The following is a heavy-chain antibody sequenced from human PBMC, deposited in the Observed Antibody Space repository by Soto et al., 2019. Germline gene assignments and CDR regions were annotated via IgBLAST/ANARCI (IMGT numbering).Heavy chain of an antibody. J-gene: IGHJ3*01. CDR2: TYYRSKWFH. Sequence: HSQTLSLTCVISGDSVSSDITSWNWIRQSPSRGLEWLGRTYYRSKWFHDYAASVKSRITINPDTSKNQFSLELNSMTPEDTAVYYCARGNALDVWGQGTVVTVSS. CDR1: GDSVSSDITS. V-gene: IGHV6-1*01. D-gene: IGHD3-10*01. CDR3: ARGNALDV.